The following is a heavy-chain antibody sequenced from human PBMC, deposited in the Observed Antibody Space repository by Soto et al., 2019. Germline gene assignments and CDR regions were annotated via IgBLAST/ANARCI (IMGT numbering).Heavy chain of an antibody. J-gene: IGHJ4*02. CDR2: TFFSGNT. CDR1: GGSILNGGHY. CDR3: ARDNYGGMLDC. D-gene: IGHD4-17*01. V-gene: IGHV4-31*03. Sequence: SETLSLTCTVSGGSILNGGHYWTWSRPHPGKGLEWIGRTFFSGNTHYNPALKSRLTFSLDTAKNQFSLKLTSVTAADTAIYYCARDNYGGMLDCWGPGILVTVSS.